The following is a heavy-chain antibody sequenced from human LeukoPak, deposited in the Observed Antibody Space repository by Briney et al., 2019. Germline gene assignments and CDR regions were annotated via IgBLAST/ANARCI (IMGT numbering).Heavy chain of an antibody. J-gene: IGHJ4*02. D-gene: IGHD3-3*01. CDR3: ASLSGYDY. V-gene: IGHV3-30*04. CDR1: GFTFSSYA. Sequence: PGGSLRLSCAASGFTFSSYAMHWVRQAPGKGLEWVAVISHDGSHQNYADSVKGRFTISRDNSKNTLYLQMNSLRAEDTAVYYCASLSGYDYWGQGTLVTVSS. CDR2: ISHDGSHQ.